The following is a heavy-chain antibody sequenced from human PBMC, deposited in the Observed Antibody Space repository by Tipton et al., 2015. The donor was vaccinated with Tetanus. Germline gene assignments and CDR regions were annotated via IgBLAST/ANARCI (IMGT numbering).Heavy chain of an antibody. CDR3: AGDRGGRIDAFDI. J-gene: IGHJ3*02. CDR2: ISSSSSYI. D-gene: IGHD3-16*01. CDR1: GFTFSSYS. Sequence: SLRLSCAASGFTFSSYSMNWVRQAPGKGLEWVSSISSSSSYIYYADSVKGRFTISRDNAKNSLYLQMNSLRAEDTAVYYCAGDRGGRIDAFDIWGQGTMVTVPS. V-gene: IGHV3-21*01.